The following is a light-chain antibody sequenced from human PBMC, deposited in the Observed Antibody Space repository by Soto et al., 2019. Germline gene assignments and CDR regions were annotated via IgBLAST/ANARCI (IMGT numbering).Light chain of an antibody. J-gene: IGKJ1*01. V-gene: IGKV1-39*01. CDR2: AAS. Sequence: DIQMTQSPSSLSASVGDRVTITCRASQSISSYLNWYQQKPGKAPKLLIYAASSLQSGVPSRFSGSGSETDFTLTISSLQPEDCATYYCQQSYSTPPTFGQGTKVDIK. CDR3: QQSYSTPPT. CDR1: QSISSY.